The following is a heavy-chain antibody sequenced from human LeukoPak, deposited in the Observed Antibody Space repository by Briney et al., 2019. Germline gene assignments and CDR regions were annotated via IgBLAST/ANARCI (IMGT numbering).Heavy chain of an antibody. CDR2: INPNSGGT. Sequence: GASVKVCCKASGYTFTGYYMHWVRQAPGQGLEWMGWINPNSGGTNYAQKFQGRVTMTRDTSISTAYMELSRLRSDDTAVYYCARGRRITMIVVVNYLHYWGQGTLVTVSS. D-gene: IGHD3-22*01. J-gene: IGHJ4*02. CDR1: GYTFTGYY. CDR3: ARGRRITMIVVVNYLHY. V-gene: IGHV1-2*02.